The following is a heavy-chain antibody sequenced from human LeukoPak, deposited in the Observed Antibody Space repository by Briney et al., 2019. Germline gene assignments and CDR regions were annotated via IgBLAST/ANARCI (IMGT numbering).Heavy chain of an antibody. CDR3: ARDRIAGALGWLDP. CDR2: VAPLLETT. CDR1: GGTFSSYS. V-gene: IGHV1-69*13. D-gene: IGHD1-26*01. Sequence: ASVKVSCKAPGGTFSSYSITWVRQAPGQGLEWMGGVAPLLETTNYAPKFRGRMTITADESTSTAYMELTSLRSDDTAVYYCARDRIAGALGWLDPWGQGTLVTVSS. J-gene: IGHJ5*02.